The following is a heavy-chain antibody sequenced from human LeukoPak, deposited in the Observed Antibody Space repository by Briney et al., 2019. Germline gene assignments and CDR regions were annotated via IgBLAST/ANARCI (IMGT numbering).Heavy chain of an antibody. J-gene: IGHJ4*02. CDR1: GFTFSSYA. Sequence: AGGSLRLSCAASGFTFSSYAMSWVRQAPGKGLEWVSAISGSGGSTYYADSVKGRFTISRDNAKNSLYLQMNSLRAEDTAVYYCARARYSSSWYDYWGQGTLVTVSS. D-gene: IGHD6-13*01. CDR3: ARARYSSSWYDY. V-gene: IGHV3-23*01. CDR2: ISGSGGST.